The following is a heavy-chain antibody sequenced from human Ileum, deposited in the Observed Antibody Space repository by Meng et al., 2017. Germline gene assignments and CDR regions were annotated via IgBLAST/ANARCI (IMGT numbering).Heavy chain of an antibody. CDR2: IFSGAVT. CDR1: GFTVSSNH. V-gene: IGHV3-66*02. CDR3: TRGGYYYETSGPEH. D-gene: IGHD3-22*01. J-gene: IGHJ4*02. Sequence: GESPKISCAASGFTVSSNHMSWVRQAPGKGLEWVSVIFSGAVTYYADSVKGRFTISRDNSRNTVYLQMNSLRAEDTAVYYCTRGGYYYETSGPEHWGQGTLVTVSS.